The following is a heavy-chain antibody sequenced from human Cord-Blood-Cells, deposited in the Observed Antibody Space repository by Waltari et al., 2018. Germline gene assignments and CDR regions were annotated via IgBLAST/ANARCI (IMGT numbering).Heavy chain of an antibody. D-gene: IGHD2-2*02. V-gene: IGHV1-69*09. CDR2: IIPILGIA. CDR1: GGTFSSYA. CDR3: AKLPERYCSSTSCYTDNWFDP. Sequence: QVQLVQSGAEVKKPGSSVKVSCKASGGTFSSYAISWVRQAPGQGLEWMGRIIPILGIANYAQKFQGRVTITADKSTSTAYMELSSLRSEDTAVYYCAKLPERYCSSTSCYTDNWFDPWGQGTLVTVSS. J-gene: IGHJ5*02.